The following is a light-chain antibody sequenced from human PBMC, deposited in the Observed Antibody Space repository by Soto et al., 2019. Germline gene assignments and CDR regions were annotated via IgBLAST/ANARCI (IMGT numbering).Light chain of an antibody. CDR2: AAS. CDR3: QQCGSSPWT. J-gene: IGKJ1*01. V-gene: IGKV3-20*01. Sequence: EIVLTQSPGTLSLSPGERATLSCRASQSVSSYYLAWYQQKPGQAPRLLIYAASSRATGIPDRFSGGWSGTDFTLTISRLEPEDFAVYYCQQCGSSPWTFDQGTKVEIK. CDR1: QSVSSYY.